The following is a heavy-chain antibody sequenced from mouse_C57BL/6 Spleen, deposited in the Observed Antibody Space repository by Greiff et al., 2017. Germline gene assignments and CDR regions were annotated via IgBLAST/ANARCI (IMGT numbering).Heavy chain of an antibody. V-gene: IGHV1-22*01. CDR3: ARDDYDRFAY. D-gene: IGHD2-4*01. J-gene: IGHJ3*01. Sequence: EVHLVESGPELVKPGASVKMSCKASGYTFTDYNMHWVKQSPGKSLEWIGYINPNNGGTSYNQKFKGKATLTVNKSSSTAYMELRSLTSEDSAVYYCARDDYDRFAYWGQGTLVTVSA. CDR1: GYTFTDYN. CDR2: INPNNGGT.